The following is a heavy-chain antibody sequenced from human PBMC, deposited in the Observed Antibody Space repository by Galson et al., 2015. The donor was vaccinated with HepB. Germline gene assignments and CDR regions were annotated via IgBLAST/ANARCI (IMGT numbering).Heavy chain of an antibody. V-gene: IGHV5-51*01. D-gene: IGHD6-19*01. Sequence: QSGAEVKKPGESLKISCKGSGSSFTSYWIGWVRQMPGKGLEWMGIIYPGDSDTRYSPSFQGQVTISADKSISTAYLQWSSLKASDTAMYYCARTGYSSGWYEGDFDYWGQGTLVTVSS. J-gene: IGHJ4*02. CDR3: ARTGYSSGWYEGDFDY. CDR2: IYPGDSDT. CDR1: GSSFTSYW.